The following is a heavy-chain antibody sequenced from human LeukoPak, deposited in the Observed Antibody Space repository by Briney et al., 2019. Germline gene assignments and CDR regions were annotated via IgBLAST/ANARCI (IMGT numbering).Heavy chain of an antibody. Sequence: PGGSLRLSCAASGFTFSDYYMSWIRQAPGKGLEWVSYISSSGSTKSYADSVKGRCTISRDNAKNSLYLQMNSLRAEDTAVYYCAIFGGNPLNWFSPWGQGTLVIVSS. CDR2: ISSSGSTK. CDR3: AIFGGNPLNWFSP. J-gene: IGHJ5*02. D-gene: IGHD4-23*01. V-gene: IGHV3-11*01. CDR1: GFTFSDYY.